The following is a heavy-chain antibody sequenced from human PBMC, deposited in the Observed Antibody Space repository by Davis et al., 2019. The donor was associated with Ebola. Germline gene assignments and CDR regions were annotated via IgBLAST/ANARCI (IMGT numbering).Heavy chain of an antibody. CDR1: GFTFSSYS. Sequence: PGGSLRLSCAASGFTFSSYSMNWVRQAPGKGLEWVSYISSSSSTIYYADSVKGRFTISRDNAKNSLYLQMNSLRAEDTAVYYCARDGSSSSLYYWGQGTLVTVSS. CDR3: ARDGSSSSLYY. CDR2: ISSSSSTI. J-gene: IGHJ4*02. V-gene: IGHV3-48*04. D-gene: IGHD6-6*01.